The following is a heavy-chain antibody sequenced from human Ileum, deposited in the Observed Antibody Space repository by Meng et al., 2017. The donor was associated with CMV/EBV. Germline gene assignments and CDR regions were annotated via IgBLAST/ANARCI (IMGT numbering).Heavy chain of an antibody. CDR3: AGGRSLTGDYNGVDY. D-gene: IGHD3-9*01. Sequence: GESLKISCAASGFSFSNYAMHWVRQAPGKGLEWVALITYDGSNKYSADPVKGRFTISRDNSKNTLSLQMNSLRIEDTTVYYCAGGRSLTGDYNGVDYWGQGTLVTVSS. CDR2: ITYDGSNK. CDR1: GFSFSNYA. J-gene: IGHJ4*01. V-gene: IGHV3-30-3*01.